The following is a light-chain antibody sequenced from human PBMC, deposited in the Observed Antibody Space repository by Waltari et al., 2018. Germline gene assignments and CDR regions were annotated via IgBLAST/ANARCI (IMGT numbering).Light chain of an antibody. V-gene: IGKV3-20*01. Sequence: EVVLTQSPGTLSLSPGERATLSCRASQTVDRSLCWYQQKPRQAPRLLIYGASTRAAGIPDRFSGSGSGTDFSLTISRLAPEDFAVYYCQKYERLPATFGQGTKVEIK. CDR2: GAS. J-gene: IGKJ1*01. CDR3: QKYERLPAT. CDR1: QTVDRS.